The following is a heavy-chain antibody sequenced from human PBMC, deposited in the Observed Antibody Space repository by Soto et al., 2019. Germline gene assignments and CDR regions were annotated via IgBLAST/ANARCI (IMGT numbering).Heavy chain of an antibody. CDR3: AFLDIVVPWWFDP. Sequence: ASVKVSCKASGYTFTSYGISWVRQAPGQGLEWMGWISAYNGNTNYAQKLQGRVTMTTDTSTSTAYLELRSLRSDDTAVYYCAFLDIVVPWWFDPWGQGTLVTVSS. D-gene: IGHD2-15*01. V-gene: IGHV1-18*01. CDR1: GYTFTSYG. J-gene: IGHJ5*02. CDR2: ISAYNGNT.